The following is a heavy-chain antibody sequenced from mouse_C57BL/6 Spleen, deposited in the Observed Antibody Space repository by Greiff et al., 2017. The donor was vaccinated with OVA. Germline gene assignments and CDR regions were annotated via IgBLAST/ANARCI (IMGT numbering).Heavy chain of an antibody. CDR1: GYTFTSYW. V-gene: IGHV1-64*01. J-gene: IGHJ1*03. CDR3: ARSGYGSSPEYFDV. CDR2: IHPNSGST. Sequence: VQLQQPGAELVKPGASVKLSCKASGYTFTSYWMHWVKQRPGQGLEWIGMIHPNSGSTNYNEKFKSKATLTVDKSSSTAYMQLSSLTSEDSAVYYGARSGYGSSPEYFDVWGTGTTVTVSS. D-gene: IGHD1-1*01.